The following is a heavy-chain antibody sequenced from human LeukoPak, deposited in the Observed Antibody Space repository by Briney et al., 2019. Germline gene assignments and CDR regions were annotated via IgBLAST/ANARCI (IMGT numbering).Heavy chain of an antibody. CDR1: GFTFSSYG. CDR2: IWYDGSNK. V-gene: IGHV3-33*01. D-gene: IGHD1-26*01. Sequence: GGSLRLSCAASGFTFSSYGMHWVRQAPGKGLEWVAVIWYDGSNKYYADSVKGRFTISRDNSKNTLYLQMNSLRAEDTAVYYCASRTSSGGSPDYWGQGTLVTVSS. J-gene: IGHJ4*02. CDR3: ASRTSSGGSPDY.